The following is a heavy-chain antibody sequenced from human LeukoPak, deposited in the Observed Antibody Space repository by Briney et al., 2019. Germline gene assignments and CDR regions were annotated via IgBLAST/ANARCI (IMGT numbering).Heavy chain of an antibody. V-gene: IGHV3-21*01. Sequence: GGSLRLSCAASEFTYGMNWVRQAPGKGLECVSAISSSGSNTYYADSVKGRFTISRDNAKNSLYLQMSSLRAEDTAVYYCARDRYYYDSSGLSKYYYYYGMDVWGQGTTVTVSS. CDR1: EFTYG. CDR3: ARDRYYYDSSGLSKYYYYYGMDV. J-gene: IGHJ6*02. D-gene: IGHD3-22*01. CDR2: ISSSGSNT.